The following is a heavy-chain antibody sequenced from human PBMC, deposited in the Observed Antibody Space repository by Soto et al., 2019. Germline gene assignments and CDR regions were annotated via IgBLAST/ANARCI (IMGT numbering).Heavy chain of an antibody. V-gene: IGHV1-69*13. CDR2: IIPIFGTA. D-gene: IGHD3-9*01. Sequence: SVKVSCKASGGTFSSYAISWVRQAPGQGLEWMGGIIPIFGTANYAQKFQGRVTITADESTSTAYMELSSLRSEDTAVYYCARGVRGLRYFDWLSYFDYWGQGALVTVSS. CDR1: GGTFSSYA. CDR3: ARGVRGLRYFDWLSYFDY. J-gene: IGHJ4*02.